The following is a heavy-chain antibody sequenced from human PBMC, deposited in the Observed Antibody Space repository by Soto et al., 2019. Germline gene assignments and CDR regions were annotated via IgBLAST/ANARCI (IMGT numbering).Heavy chain of an antibody. CDR2: MNPNSGNT. Sequence: QVQLVQSGAEVKKPGASVKVSCKASGYTFTSYDINWVRQATGQGLEWMGWMNPNSGNTGYAQTVQGRVTMTRNTAISTAYMELSSLRSEHTAVYYCASVRNYGSGIIDYWGQGTLVTVSS. D-gene: IGHD3-10*01. J-gene: IGHJ4*02. V-gene: IGHV1-8*01. CDR1: GYTFTSYD. CDR3: ASVRNYGSGIIDY.